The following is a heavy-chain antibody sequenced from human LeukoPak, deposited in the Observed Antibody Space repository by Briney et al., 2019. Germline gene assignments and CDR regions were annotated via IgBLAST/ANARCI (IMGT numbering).Heavy chain of an antibody. CDR2: ISSSSSTI. V-gene: IGHV3-48*04. Sequence: PGGSLRLSCAASGFTFSSYSMNWVRQAPGKGLEWVSYISSSSSTIYYADSVKGRFTISRDNAKNSLYLQMNSLRAEDTAVYYCARGVVVPAAGYYFDYWGQGTLVTVSS. CDR3: ARGVVVPAAGYYFDY. D-gene: IGHD2-2*01. CDR1: GFTFSSYS. J-gene: IGHJ4*02.